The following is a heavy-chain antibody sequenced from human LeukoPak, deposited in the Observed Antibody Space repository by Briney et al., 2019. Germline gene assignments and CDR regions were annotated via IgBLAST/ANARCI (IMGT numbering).Heavy chain of an antibody. Sequence: SETLSLTCTVSGGSISSYYWSWIRQPAGKGLEWIGRFYSSVNTNYNPSLKSRVTMSVDTSQNQFSLKLGSVTAADTAVYYCAREALIEGFYYFMDVWGKGTTVTVSS. CDR1: GGSISSYY. J-gene: IGHJ6*04. CDR2: FYSSVNT. CDR3: AREALIEGFYYFMDV. V-gene: IGHV4-4*07.